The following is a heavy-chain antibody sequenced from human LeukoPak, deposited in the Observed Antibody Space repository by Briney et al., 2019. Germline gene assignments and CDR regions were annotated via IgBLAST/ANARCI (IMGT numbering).Heavy chain of an antibody. CDR2: ISSSRNHV. J-gene: IGHJ4*02. D-gene: IGHD6-13*01. Sequence: GGSLRLSCAASGFTFSTYNMNWVRQAPGKGLEWVSSISSSRNHVYYADSMKGRFTISRDNAKNSLYLQINSLRAEDTAVYYCARSSKQQTDFEYWGQGTLVTVSS. V-gene: IGHV3-21*01. CDR3: ARSSKQQTDFEY. CDR1: GFTFSTYN.